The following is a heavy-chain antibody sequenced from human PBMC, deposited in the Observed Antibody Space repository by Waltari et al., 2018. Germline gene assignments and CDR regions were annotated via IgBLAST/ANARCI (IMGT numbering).Heavy chain of an antibody. Sequence: QLQLQESGPGLVKPSETLSLTCTVSGGSISSSSYYWGWIRQPPGKGLGWIGSIYYSGSTYYNPSLKSRVTISVDTSKNQFSLKLSSVTAADTAVYYCAREGRGIVGAVFDPWGQGTLVTVSS. D-gene: IGHD1-26*01. CDR2: IYYSGST. J-gene: IGHJ5*02. V-gene: IGHV4-39*07. CDR1: GGSISSSSYY. CDR3: AREGRGIVGAVFDP.